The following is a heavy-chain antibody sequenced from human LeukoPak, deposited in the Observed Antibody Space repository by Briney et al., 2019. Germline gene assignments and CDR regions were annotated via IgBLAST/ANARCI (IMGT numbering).Heavy chain of an antibody. CDR2: ISSSSSYI. D-gene: IGHD3-22*01. V-gene: IGHV3-21*01. CDR3: ARGGEYDSSGYMYDY. CDR1: GFTFSSYS. Sequence: PVGSLRLSCAASGFTFSSYSMNWVRQAPGKGLEWVSSISSSSSYIYYADSVKGRFTISRDNAKNPLYLQMNSLRAEDTAVYYCARGGEYDSSGYMYDYWGQGTLVTVSS. J-gene: IGHJ4*02.